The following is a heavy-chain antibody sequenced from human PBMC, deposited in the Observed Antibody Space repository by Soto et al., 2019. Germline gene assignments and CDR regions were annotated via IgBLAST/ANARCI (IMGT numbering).Heavy chain of an antibody. Sequence: QAQLVESGGGVVQPGTSLRLSCAASGFTISTHGMHWVRQAPGKGLEWLANIWYDGSNKFYAESVKGRFSISKVNSKKTLYLQMSSLRAEEPAVYYCAAATTWNFHLPYRGQGNQVTVSS. CDR1: GFTISTHG. J-gene: IGHJ4*02. D-gene: IGHD1-7*01. CDR2: IWYDGSNK. CDR3: AAATTWNFHLPY. V-gene: IGHV3-33*03.